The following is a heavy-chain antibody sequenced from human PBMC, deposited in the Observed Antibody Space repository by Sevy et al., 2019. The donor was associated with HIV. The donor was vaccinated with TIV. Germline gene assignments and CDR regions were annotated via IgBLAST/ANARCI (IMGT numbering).Heavy chain of an antibody. D-gene: IGHD3-9*01. J-gene: IGHJ3*02. V-gene: IGHV5-51*01. Sequence: GESLKISCKGSGYGFTSYWIGWVRQMPGKGLEWMGIIYPGDSDTRYSPSFQGQVTISANKSISTADLQWISLKASDTAMYYCSVHLVGYYDILTGYYRGGDAFDIWGQGTMVTVSS. CDR1: GYGFTSYW. CDR2: IYPGDSDT. CDR3: SVHLVGYYDILTGYYRGGDAFDI.